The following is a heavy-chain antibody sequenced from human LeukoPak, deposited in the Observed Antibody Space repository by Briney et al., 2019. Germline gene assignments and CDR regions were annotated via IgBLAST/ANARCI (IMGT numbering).Heavy chain of an antibody. D-gene: IGHD4-17*01. V-gene: IGHV3-73*01. Sequence: PAGSLRLSCEASGFTFSGSAMHWVRQASGQGLKWVGRIRSKANSYATVYAASVKGRFTISGDDSKNTAYLQMNSLKTEDTAVYYCTSSTVTPFDYWGQETLVSVSS. J-gene: IGHJ4*02. CDR3: TSSTVTPFDY. CDR1: GFTFSGSA. CDR2: IRSKANSYAT.